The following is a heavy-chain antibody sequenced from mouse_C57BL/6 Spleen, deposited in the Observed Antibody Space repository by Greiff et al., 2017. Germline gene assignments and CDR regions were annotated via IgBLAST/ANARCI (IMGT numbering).Heavy chain of an antibody. J-gene: IGHJ2*01. CDR3: ARRLGFDY. CDR2: IYPETGGT. Sequence: VQLQQSGAELVRPGASVTLSCKATGYTFTDSEMHWVKQTPVHGLEWIGAIYPETGGTDYNQKFKGKAILTADKSSNTAYMELRSLTSENSAVYYWARRLGFDYWGQGTTLTVAS. CDR1: GYTFTDSE. V-gene: IGHV1-15*01. D-gene: IGHD4-1*01.